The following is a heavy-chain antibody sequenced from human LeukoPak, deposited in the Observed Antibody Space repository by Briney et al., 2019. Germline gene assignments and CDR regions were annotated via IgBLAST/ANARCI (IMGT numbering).Heavy chain of an antibody. J-gene: IGHJ4*02. CDR3: ARVSVGAAGAFDY. V-gene: IGHV1-69*06. CDR2: IIPIFGTA. Sequence: SSVKVSCKASGGTFSSYAISWVRQAPGQGLGWMGGIIPIFGTANYAQKFQGRVTITADKSTSTAYMELSSLRSEDTAVYYCARVSVGAAGAFDYWGQGTLVTVSS. D-gene: IGHD6-13*01. CDR1: GGTFSSYA.